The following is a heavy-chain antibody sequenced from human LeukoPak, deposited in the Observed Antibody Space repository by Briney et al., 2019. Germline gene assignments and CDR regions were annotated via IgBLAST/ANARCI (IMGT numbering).Heavy chain of an antibody. CDR3: ARGNYGGNLDY. CDR2: IYTGGST. J-gene: IGHJ4*02. Sequence: GGSLRLSCAASGFTVSSTYMSWVRQAPGKGLEWVSVIYTGGSTYYADSVKGRFTISRDNSKNTLYLQMNSLRAEDTAVYYCARGNYGGNLDYWGQGTLVTVSS. D-gene: IGHD4-23*01. CDR1: GFTVSSTY. V-gene: IGHV3-53*01.